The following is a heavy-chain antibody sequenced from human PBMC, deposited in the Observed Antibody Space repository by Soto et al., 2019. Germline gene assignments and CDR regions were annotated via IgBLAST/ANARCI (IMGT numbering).Heavy chain of an antibody. D-gene: IGHD3-3*01. CDR1: GGSISSYY. CDR2: IYHSGST. V-gene: IGHV4-34*01. CDR3: VRSVILSGGSYKGLIRLHYFDT. J-gene: IGHJ4*02. Sequence: SETLSLTCTVSGGSISSYYWSWIRQPPGKGLEWIGEIYHSGSTNYKPSLKNRVTLSLDESKNEFSLNMDSVTAADTAIYYCVRSVILSGGSYKGLIRLHYFDTWGPGTLVTVSS.